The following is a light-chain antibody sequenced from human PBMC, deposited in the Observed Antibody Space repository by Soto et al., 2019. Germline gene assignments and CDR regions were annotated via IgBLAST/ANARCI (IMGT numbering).Light chain of an antibody. Sequence: IVLTQSPGTLSLSPGERATLSCRASQSVSGTYLAWYQQKPGQAPRLLIYDVSSRATGIPDRFSGSGSGADFTLTISRLEPEDFAVYYCQQYDSSPLTFGQGTRLEIK. J-gene: IGKJ5*01. CDR2: DVS. V-gene: IGKV3-20*01. CDR1: QSVSGTY. CDR3: QQYDSSPLT.